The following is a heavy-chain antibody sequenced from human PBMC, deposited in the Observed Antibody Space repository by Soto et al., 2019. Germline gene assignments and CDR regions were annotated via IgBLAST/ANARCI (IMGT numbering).Heavy chain of an antibody. CDR1: GFTFSSYW. Sequence: EVQLVESGGGLVQPGGSLRLSCAASGFTFSSYWMSWVRQAPGKGLEWVANIKQDGSEKSYVDSVKGRFTISRDNAKNSLYLQMNSLRAEDTAVYYCARDLGSNDFWSGSPWGQGTLVTVSS. CDR2: IKQDGSEK. V-gene: IGHV3-7*05. CDR3: ARDLGSNDFWSGSP. D-gene: IGHD3-3*01. J-gene: IGHJ5*02.